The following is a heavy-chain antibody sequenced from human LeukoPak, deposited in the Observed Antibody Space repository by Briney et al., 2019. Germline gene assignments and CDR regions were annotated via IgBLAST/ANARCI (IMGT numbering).Heavy chain of an antibody. V-gene: IGHV4-61*02. CDR3: ARGKGSSSWSGDFDY. CDR2: IYTSGST. Sequence: NPSQTLSLTCTVSGGSISSGSYYWSWIRQPAGKGLEWIGRIYTSGSTNYNPSLKSRVTISVDTSKNQFSLKLSSVTAADTAVYYCARGKGSSSWSGDFDYWGQGTLVTVSS. J-gene: IGHJ4*02. D-gene: IGHD6-13*01. CDR1: GGSISSGSYY.